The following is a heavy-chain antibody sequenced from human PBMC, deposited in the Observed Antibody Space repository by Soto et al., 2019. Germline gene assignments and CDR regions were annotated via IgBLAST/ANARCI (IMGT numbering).Heavy chain of an antibody. V-gene: IGHV1-69*13. Sequence: ASVKVSCKASGGTFSSYAISWVLQAPGQGLEWMGGIIPIFGTANYAQKFQGRVTITADESTSTAYMELSSLRSEDTAVYYCARDTPGIVVVPAAIGANYYGMDVWGQGTTVTVSS. J-gene: IGHJ6*02. CDR1: GGTFSSYA. CDR3: ARDTPGIVVVPAAIGANYYGMDV. D-gene: IGHD2-2*02. CDR2: IIPIFGTA.